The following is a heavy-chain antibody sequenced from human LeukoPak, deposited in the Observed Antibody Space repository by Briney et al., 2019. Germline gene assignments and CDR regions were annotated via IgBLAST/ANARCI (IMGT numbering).Heavy chain of an antibody. CDR1: GGSISSGDYY. J-gene: IGHJ4*02. CDR2: INHSRST. CDR3: ARRLVGLTFDY. Sequence: SQTLSLTCTVSGGSISSGDYYWSWIRQPPGKGLEWIGEINHSRSTNYNPSLKSRVTISVDTSKNQFSLKLSSVTAADTAVYYCARRLVGLTFDYWGQGTLVTVSS. V-gene: IGHV4-30-4*01. D-gene: IGHD2-15*01.